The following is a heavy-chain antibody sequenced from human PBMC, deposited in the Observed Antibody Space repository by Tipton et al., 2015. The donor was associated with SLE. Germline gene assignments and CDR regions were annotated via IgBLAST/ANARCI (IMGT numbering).Heavy chain of an antibody. CDR2: IADTGSP. V-gene: IGHV4-34*01. CDR1: GGSFSGYH. J-gene: IGHJ4*02. CDR3: AKEMIVGSRDYLDH. D-gene: IGHD3/OR15-3a*01. Sequence: TLSLTCAVYGGSFSGYHWTWVRQPPGQGLEWIGEIADTGSPNYNPSLKSRVTISLDTSKSQFSLILNSLTADDTAVYYCAKEMIVGSRDYLDHWGQGTLVSVSS.